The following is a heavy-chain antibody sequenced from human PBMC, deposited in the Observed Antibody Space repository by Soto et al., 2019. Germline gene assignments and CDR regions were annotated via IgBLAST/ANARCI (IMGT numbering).Heavy chain of an antibody. CDR3: ARLPPRRDYYGSSGYYYVLDY. J-gene: IGHJ4*02. D-gene: IGHD3-22*01. CDR2: IYPDDSDT. V-gene: IGHV5-51*01. CDR1: GYSFTSYW. Sequence: GESLKISCKGSGYSFTSYWIGWVRQMPGKGLEWMGIIYPDDSDTRYSPTFQGQVTISADKSISTAYLQWSSLKASDTAMYYCARLPPRRDYYGSSGYYYVLDYWGQGTLVTVSS.